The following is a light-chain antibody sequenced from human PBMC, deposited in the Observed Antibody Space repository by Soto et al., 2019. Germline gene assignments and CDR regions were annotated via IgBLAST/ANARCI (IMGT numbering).Light chain of an antibody. CDR2: EGT. V-gene: IGLV2-23*01. CDR3: CSYTTTYTYV. J-gene: IGLJ1*01. Sequence: QSVLTQPASVSGSPGQSITISCTGTSSDVGSYNRVSWYQQHPGKAPKLMIYEGTKRPSGVSTRFSGSKSGNTASQTISGLLAEDEGDYYCCSYTTTYTYVFGTGTKLTVL. CDR1: SSDVGSYNR.